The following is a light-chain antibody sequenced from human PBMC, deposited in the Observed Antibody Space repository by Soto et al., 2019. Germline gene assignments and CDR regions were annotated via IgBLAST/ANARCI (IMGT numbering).Light chain of an antibody. V-gene: IGLV2-14*01. CDR3: SSYTSTITLVV. CDR1: SNDVGGYNY. CDR2: EVG. Sequence: QSALTQPASVSGSPGQSITISCTGTSNDVGGYNYVSWYQQHPGKAPKLMIYEVGNRPSGVSNRFSGSKSGNTASLTISGLQAEDEANYYCSSYTSTITLVVFGGGTKLTVL. J-gene: IGLJ2*01.